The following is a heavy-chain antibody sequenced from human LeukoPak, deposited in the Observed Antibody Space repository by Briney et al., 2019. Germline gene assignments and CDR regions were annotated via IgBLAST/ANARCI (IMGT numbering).Heavy chain of an antibody. CDR2: ISGSGRGGRT. CDR3: AKAGGWPLDY. D-gene: IGHD6-19*01. V-gene: IGHV3-23*01. Sequence: GGSLRLSCAASGFTFSSSAMSWVRQAPGKGLEWISGISGSGRGGRTYYADSVKGRFIISRDDSRNTLYLHMNSLRAEDTAVYYCAKAGGWPLDYWGQGTLVTVSS. CDR1: GFTFSSSA. J-gene: IGHJ4*02.